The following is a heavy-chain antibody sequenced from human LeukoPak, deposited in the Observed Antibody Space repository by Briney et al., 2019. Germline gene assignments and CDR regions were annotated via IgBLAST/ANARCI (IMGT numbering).Heavy chain of an antibody. V-gene: IGHV3-21*01. D-gene: IGHD1-26*01. J-gene: IGHJ3*02. CDR1: GFTFSSYS. CDR2: ISSSSSYI. Sequence: GGSLRLSCAASGFTFSSYSMNWVRQAPGKGLEWVSSISSSSSYIYYADSVKGRFTISRDNAKNSLYLQMNSLRAEDTAVYYCARVYEWELPDAFDIWGQGTMVTVSS. CDR3: ARVYEWELPDAFDI.